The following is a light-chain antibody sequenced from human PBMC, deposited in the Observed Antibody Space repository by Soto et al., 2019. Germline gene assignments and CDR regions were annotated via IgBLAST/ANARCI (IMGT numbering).Light chain of an antibody. V-gene: IGKV3-20*01. J-gene: IGKJ1*01. CDR1: QSVSRNY. Sequence: EIVLTQSPGTLSLSPGGRATLSCRASQSVSRNYVAWYQQKPGQSPRLLIYGASNRASGIPDRFSGSASGADFTLTISRLEPEDFAVYYCQRYGGFGQGTKVDI. CDR2: GAS. CDR3: QRYGG.